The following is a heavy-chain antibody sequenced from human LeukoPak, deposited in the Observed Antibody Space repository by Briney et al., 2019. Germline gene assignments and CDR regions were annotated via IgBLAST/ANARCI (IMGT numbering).Heavy chain of an antibody. V-gene: IGHV4-59*11. J-gene: IGHJ4*02. Sequence: SETLSLTCTVSGGSISSHYWSWIRQPPGKGLEWIGYIYYSGSTNYNPSLKSRVTISVDTSKNQFSLKPSSVTAADTAVYYCARATTFDIVVVPAAKADYFDYWGQGTLVTVSS. CDR2: IYYSGST. D-gene: IGHD2-2*01. CDR3: ARATTFDIVVVPAAKADYFDY. CDR1: GGSISSHY.